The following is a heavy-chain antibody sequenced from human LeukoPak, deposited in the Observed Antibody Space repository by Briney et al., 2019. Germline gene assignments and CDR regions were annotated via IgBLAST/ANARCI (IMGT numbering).Heavy chain of an antibody. V-gene: IGHV4-39*01. CDR1: GGSISSSSYY. D-gene: IGHD1-14*01. J-gene: IGHJ4*02. CDR3: ASGPLNHLRKVYDY. Sequence: PSETLSLTCTISGGSISSSSYYWGWIRQPPGKGLEWIGSIYYSGSTYYNPSLKSRVTISVDTSKNQFSLKLSSVTAADTAVYYCASGPLNHLRKVYDYWGQGTLVTVSS. CDR2: IYYSGST.